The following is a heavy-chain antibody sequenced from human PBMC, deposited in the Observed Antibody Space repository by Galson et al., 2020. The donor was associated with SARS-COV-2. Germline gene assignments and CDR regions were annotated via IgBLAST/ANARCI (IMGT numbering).Heavy chain of an antibody. CDR1: GFTLRNYA. D-gene: IGHD6-19*01. CDR2: ITHDGSTK. J-gene: IGHJ3*02. V-gene: IGHV3-30*04. CDR3: VSGAVAGTWPGTFDM. Sequence: GESLKISCVGSGFTLRNYAMHWVRQAPGKGLEWVAVITHDGSTKYYADSVKGRFTISRDNSKNTLYLQMNSLGPEDSALYSCVSGAVAGTWPGTFDMWGQGTMVSVSS.